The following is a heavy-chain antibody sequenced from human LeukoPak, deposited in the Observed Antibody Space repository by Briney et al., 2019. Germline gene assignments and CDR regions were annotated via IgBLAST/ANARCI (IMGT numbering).Heavy chain of an antibody. CDR1: GFTFSDYY. Sequence: GGSLRLSCAASGFTFSDYYMSWIRQAPGKGLEWVSYISSSSSNTNYADSVKGRFTISRDNAKNSQYLQMNSLRAEDTAVYYCARGGSTMIVVVINDAFDIWGQGTMVTVSS. CDR2: ISSSSSNT. D-gene: IGHD3-22*01. V-gene: IGHV3-11*06. CDR3: ARGGSTMIVVVINDAFDI. J-gene: IGHJ3*02.